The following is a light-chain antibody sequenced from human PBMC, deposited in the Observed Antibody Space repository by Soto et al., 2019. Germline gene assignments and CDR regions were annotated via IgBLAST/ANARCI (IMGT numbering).Light chain of an antibody. CDR3: QQLNSFPIT. Sequence: DITITQSPSTLSASLGEAGSVXCRASQSVSGWLAWYQQKPGEAPKLLIYDASALPRGVPSRFSGSGSGTEFTLTISSLQPDDFATYYCQQLNSFPITFGQGTRLENK. CDR2: DAS. V-gene: IGKV1-5*01. J-gene: IGKJ5*01. CDR1: QSVSGW.